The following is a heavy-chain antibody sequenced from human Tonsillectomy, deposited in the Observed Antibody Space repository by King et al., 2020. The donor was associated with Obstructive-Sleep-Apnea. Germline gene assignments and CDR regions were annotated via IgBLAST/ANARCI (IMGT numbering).Heavy chain of an antibody. Sequence: QLVQSGAEVKKPGESLKISCKGSGYSFTEYWIGWVRQMPGEGLEWMGIMYPRDSDTRYSPSFQVQVIISADKSTSTAYLQWSSLKASDTAIYYCARHRASSSWSNFDFWGQGTLVTVSS. CDR2: MYPRDSDT. CDR3: ARHRASSSWSNFDF. J-gene: IGHJ4*02. D-gene: IGHD6-13*01. V-gene: IGHV5-51*01. CDR1: GYSFTEYW.